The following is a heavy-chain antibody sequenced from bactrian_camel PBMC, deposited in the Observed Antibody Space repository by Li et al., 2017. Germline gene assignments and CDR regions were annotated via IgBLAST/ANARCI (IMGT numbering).Heavy chain of an antibody. CDR3: AAELDYWARGSCHPPNEYTF. V-gene: IGHV3-3*01. J-gene: IGHJ4*01. CDR1: GWTALTYC. CDR2: MYTGGGDST. D-gene: IGHD2*01. Sequence: HVQLVESGGGSVQAGGSLRLSCVASGWTALTYCMGWSRQAPGKEREAVASMYTGGGDSTYYADSVKGRFTISHDNADNTLYLQMNSLKPEDTAMYYCAAELDYWARGSCHPPNEYTFWGQGTQVTVS.